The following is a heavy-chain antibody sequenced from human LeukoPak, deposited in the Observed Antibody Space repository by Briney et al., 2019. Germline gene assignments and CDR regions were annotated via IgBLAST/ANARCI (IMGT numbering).Heavy chain of an antibody. D-gene: IGHD2-2*01. Sequence: GGSLRLSCSASGFTFRSYAMDWVRQAPGKGLEYVSAITSNGRSTYYADSVKGRFTISRDNSKDMVYLQMTSLRAEDTAAYYCVKEVVVPAAPDNWGQGTLVTVSS. CDR3: VKEVVVPAAPDN. CDR2: ITSNGRST. J-gene: IGHJ4*02. V-gene: IGHV3-64D*09. CDR1: GFTFRSYA.